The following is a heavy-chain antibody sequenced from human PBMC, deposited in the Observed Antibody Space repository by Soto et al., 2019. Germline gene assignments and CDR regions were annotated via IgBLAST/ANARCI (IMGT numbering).Heavy chain of an antibody. CDR1: GFTFSSYG. J-gene: IGHJ6*02. D-gene: IGHD2-21*01. CDR3: ARDHDNFGLDIVVPDYYYGMDV. V-gene: IGHV3-33*01. CDR2: IWYDGSNK. Sequence: PGGSLRLSCAASGFTFSSYGMHWVRQAPGKGLEWVAVIWYDGSNKYYADSVKGRFTISRDNSKNTLYLQMNSLRAEDTAVYYCARDHDNFGLDIVVPDYYYGMDVWGQGTTVTVSS.